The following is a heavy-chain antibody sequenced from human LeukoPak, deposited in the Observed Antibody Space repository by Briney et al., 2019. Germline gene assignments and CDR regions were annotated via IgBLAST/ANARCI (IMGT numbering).Heavy chain of an antibody. J-gene: IGHJ6*02. CDR2: ISSSSSYI. V-gene: IGHV3-21*01. D-gene: IGHD6-13*01. CDR1: GFTFSGYS. Sequence: GGSLRLSCAASGFTFSGYSMNWVRQAPGKGLEWVSSISSSSSYIYYADSVKGRFTISRDNVKNSLYLQMNSLRAEDTAVYYCARCPDGEAAAGTMAGAPYYYGMDVWGQGTTVTVSS. CDR3: ARCPDGEAAAGTMAGAPYYYGMDV.